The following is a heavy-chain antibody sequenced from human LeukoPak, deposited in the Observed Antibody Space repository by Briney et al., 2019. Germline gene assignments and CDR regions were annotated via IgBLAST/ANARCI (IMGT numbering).Heavy chain of an antibody. V-gene: IGHV3-48*01. CDR3: TRGRRATHDY. CDR1: GLTISSYS. CDR2: ISSSSSTI. D-gene: IGHD1-26*01. Sequence: GGSLRLSCAASGLTISSYSMNWVRQAPGKGLQWVSYISSSSSTIYYADSVKGRFTISRDNAKNSLYLQMNSLKTEDTAVYYCTRGRRATHDYWGQGTLVTVSS. J-gene: IGHJ4*02.